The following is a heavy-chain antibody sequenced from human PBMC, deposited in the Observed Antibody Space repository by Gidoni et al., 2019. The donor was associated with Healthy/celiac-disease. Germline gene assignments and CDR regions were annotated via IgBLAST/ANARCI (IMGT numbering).Heavy chain of an antibody. CDR1: GYTFTSYY. D-gene: IGHD6-13*01. J-gene: IGHJ5*02. CDR2: INPSGGST. V-gene: IGHV1-46*01. CDR3: ARDKEVPRYSSHGFDP. Sequence: QVQLVQSGAEVKKPGASVKVSCKASGYTFTSYYMHWVRQAHGQGLEWMGIINPSGGSTSYAQKFQGRVTMTRDTSTSTVYMELSSLRSEDTAVYYCARDKEVPRYSSHGFDPWGQGTLVTVSS.